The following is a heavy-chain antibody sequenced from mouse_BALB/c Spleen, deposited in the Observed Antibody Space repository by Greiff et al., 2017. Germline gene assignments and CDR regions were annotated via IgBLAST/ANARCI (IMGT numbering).Heavy chain of an antibody. CDR3: ARSDYGSSYARYWYFDV. V-gene: IGHV1-18*01. CDR2: INPNNGGT. Sequence: VQLQQSGPELVKPGASVKISCKASGYTFTDYNMDWVKQSHGKSLEWIGDINPNNGGTIYNQKFKGKATLTVDKSSSTAYMELRSLTSEDTAVYYGARSDYGSSYARYWYFDVWGAGTTVTVSS. CDR1: GYTFTDYN. D-gene: IGHD1-1*01. J-gene: IGHJ1*01.